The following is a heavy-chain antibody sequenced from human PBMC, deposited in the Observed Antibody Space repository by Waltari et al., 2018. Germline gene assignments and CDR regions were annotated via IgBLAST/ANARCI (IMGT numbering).Heavy chain of an antibody. D-gene: IGHD1-26*01. Sequence: EVKLVESGGGLIQPGGSLRLSCAASGFIISDYWMHWVRQAPGKGLVWVSRISRDGSDTSYADSVRGRFTISRDSAENTVYLQMNSLRAEDAAVYYCARDFKDVGSWGQGTLVTVSS. CDR2: ISRDGSDT. V-gene: IGHV3-74*03. CDR1: GFIISDYW. J-gene: IGHJ5*02. CDR3: ARDFKDVGS.